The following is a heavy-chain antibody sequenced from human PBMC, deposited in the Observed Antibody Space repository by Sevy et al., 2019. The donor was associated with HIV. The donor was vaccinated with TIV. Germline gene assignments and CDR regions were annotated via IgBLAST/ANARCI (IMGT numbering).Heavy chain of an antibody. CDR3: AKEGYYYDSRGHDWFDP. Sequence: GGSLRLSCGASGFNFSPYTMHWVRQAPGKGLEWVTSISNDGNKKYYADSVKGRLIISRDNPKNTMYLQMNSMRPQDTAVYYCAKEGYYYDSRGHDWFDPWGQGTQVTVSS. CDR2: ISNDGNKK. J-gene: IGHJ5*02. V-gene: IGHV3-30*18. D-gene: IGHD3-22*01. CDR1: GFNFSPYT.